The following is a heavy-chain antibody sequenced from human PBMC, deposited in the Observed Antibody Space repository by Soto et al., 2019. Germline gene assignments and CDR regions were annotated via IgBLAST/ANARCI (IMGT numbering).Heavy chain of an antibody. J-gene: IGHJ5*02. CDR3: ARGSGWHNCFDP. Sequence: LALTCTVSGGSISSYYWSWIRQPPGKGLEWIGYIYYSGSTNYNPSLKSRVTISVDTSKNQFSLKLSSVTAADTAVYYCARGSGWHNCFDPWGQGTLVTVS. CDR2: IYYSGST. D-gene: IGHD6-19*01. V-gene: IGHV4-59*01. CDR1: GGSISSYY.